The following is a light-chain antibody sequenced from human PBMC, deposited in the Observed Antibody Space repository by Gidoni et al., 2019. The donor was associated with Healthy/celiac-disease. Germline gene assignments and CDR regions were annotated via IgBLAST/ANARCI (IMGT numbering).Light chain of an antibody. CDR1: QSLLHSNGYNY. CDR3: MQARQTPDT. J-gene: IGKJ4*01. Sequence: DIVMTQSPLSLPVTPGEPASISCRSSQSLLHSNGYNYLDWYLQKPGQSPQLLIYLGSNRASGVPDRFSGSGSGTDFTLKISRVEAEDVGVYYCMQARQTPDTFGGGTKVEIK. V-gene: IGKV2-28*01. CDR2: LGS.